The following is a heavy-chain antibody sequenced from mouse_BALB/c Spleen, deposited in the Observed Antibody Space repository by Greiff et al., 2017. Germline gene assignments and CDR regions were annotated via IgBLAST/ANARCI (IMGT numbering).Heavy chain of an antibody. D-gene: IGHD1-1*01. CDR1: GFTLSTSGMG. CDR2: IWWDDDK. Sequence: QVPLKVSGPGILQPSQTLSLTCSFSGFTLSTSGMGVGWLRPPSGKGLEWLAHIWWDDDKYYKTALKSGLTSSKDTSKNQVFLKIASVDTADTATYYSARIDGSSWYFDVWGAGTTVTVSS. CDR3: ARIDGSSWYFDV. V-gene: IGHV8-8*01. J-gene: IGHJ1*01.